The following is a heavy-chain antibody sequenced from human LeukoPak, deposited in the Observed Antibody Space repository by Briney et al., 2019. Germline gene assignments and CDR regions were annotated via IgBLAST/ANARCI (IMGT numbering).Heavy chain of an antibody. CDR1: GFTFSSYG. CDR3: AKGLRTRVPGSDSMPDV. J-gene: IGHJ6*04. CDR2: ISYDGSNK. D-gene: IGHD3-10*01. V-gene: IGHV3-30*18. Sequence: GGSLRLSCAASGFTFSSYGMHWGGQAPGKGLEGGAVISYDGSNKYYADSVKGRFTISRDNSKNTLYLQMNSLRAEDTAVYYCAKGLRTRVPGSDSMPDVWGKGTTVTVSS.